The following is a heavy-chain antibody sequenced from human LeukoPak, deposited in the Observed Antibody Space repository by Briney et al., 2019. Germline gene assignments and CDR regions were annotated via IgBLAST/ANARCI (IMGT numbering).Heavy chain of an antibody. CDR2: INNDGSGT. D-gene: IGHD1-7*01. J-gene: IGHJ4*02. CDR3: ARGGWGTAIDY. V-gene: IGHV3-74*01. CDR1: GFTFSYYG. Sequence: GGSLRLSCAASGFTFSYYGMHWVRQAPGKGLVWVSYINNDGSGTTYADSVKGRFTISRDNAKNTVDLQMNSLGAEDTAVYYCARGGWGTAIDYWGQGTLVTVSS.